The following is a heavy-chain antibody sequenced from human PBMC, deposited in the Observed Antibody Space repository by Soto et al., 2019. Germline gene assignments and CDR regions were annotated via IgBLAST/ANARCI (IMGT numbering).Heavy chain of an antibody. Sequence: QVQLVQSGAEVKKPGASVKVSCKASGYTFTSYGISWVRQAPGQGLEWMGWISAYNGNTNYAQKLQDRVTMTTNTSPSTAYMQLRSLRSDDTAVYYCARGFDYSSGYYPFDYWGQGTLVTVSS. V-gene: IGHV1-18*04. CDR2: ISAYNGNT. D-gene: IGHD3-22*01. CDR1: GYTFTSYG. CDR3: ARGFDYSSGYYPFDY. J-gene: IGHJ4*02.